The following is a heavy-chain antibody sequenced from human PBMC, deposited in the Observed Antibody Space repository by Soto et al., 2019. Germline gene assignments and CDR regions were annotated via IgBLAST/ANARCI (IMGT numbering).Heavy chain of an antibody. CDR3: ARGPSYSDSYFDY. D-gene: IGHD4-17*01. CDR1: EFTFSNYA. V-gene: IGHV3-30*03. Sequence: QVQLVESGGGVVQPGGSLRLSCAASEFTFSNYAMHWVRQPPGKGLQWLAVISYDGNNKYYADSVEGRFTISRDNSKNTVYLQMNSVRLEDTAVYYCARGPSYSDSYFDYWGQGTLVTVSS. J-gene: IGHJ4*02. CDR2: ISYDGNNK.